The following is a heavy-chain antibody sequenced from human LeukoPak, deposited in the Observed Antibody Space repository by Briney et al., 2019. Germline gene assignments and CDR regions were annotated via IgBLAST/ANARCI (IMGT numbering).Heavy chain of an antibody. CDR3: ARWDYGDYEAPS. V-gene: IGHV4-34*01. J-gene: IGHJ5*02. D-gene: IGHD4-17*01. CDR1: GGSFSGYY. CDR2: IYHSGST. Sequence: PSETLSLTCAVYGGSFSGYYWSWIRQPPGKGLEWIGSIYHSGSTYYNPSLKSRVTISVDTSKNQFSLKLSSVTAADTAVYYCARWDYGDYEAPSWGQGTLVTVSS.